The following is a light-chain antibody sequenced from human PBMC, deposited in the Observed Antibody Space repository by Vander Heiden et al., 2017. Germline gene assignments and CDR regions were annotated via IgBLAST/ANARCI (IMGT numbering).Light chain of an antibody. Sequence: DTQMTQSRSSLSASVGDRVTITCRASESISTYLNWYQQRPGKAPKLVIYAASSLQSAVPSRFSGSGSGTDFTLTISSLQPEDFAAYYCQQSYSTPLTFGGGTKVEIK. V-gene: IGKV1-39*01. CDR2: AAS. CDR1: ESISTY. J-gene: IGKJ4*01. CDR3: QQSYSTPLT.